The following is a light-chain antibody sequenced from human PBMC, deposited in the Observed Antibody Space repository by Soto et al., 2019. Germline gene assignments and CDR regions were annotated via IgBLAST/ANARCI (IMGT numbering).Light chain of an antibody. J-gene: IGLJ1*01. CDR3: SSYAGSSNV. Sequence: QSALTQPPSASGSPGQSVAISCTGTSSDVGGYNYVSWYQQHPGKAPKLMIYEVNKRPSGVPDRLSGSKSGNTASLTVSGLQDEDEADYYCSSYAGSSNVFGTGTKLTVL. CDR2: EVN. CDR1: SSDVGGYNY. V-gene: IGLV2-8*01.